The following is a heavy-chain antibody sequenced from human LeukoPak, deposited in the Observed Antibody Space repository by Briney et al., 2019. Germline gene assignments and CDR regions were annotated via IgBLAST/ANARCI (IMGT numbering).Heavy chain of an antibody. J-gene: IGHJ4*02. CDR3: AREVDRAFDY. V-gene: IGHV3-64*02. D-gene: IGHD2-2*01. Sequence: GGSLRLSCAASGFTFSSYSMHWLRQAPGKGLAYVSAISSNGDNTYYAGSVKSRFTISRDNSKNTLYLQMGSLRVEDMGVYYCAREVDRAFDYWGQGNLVTVSS. CDR2: ISSNGDNT. CDR1: GFTFSSYS.